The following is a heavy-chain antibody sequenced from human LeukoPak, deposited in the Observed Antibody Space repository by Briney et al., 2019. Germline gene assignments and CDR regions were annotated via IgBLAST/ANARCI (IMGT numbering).Heavy chain of an antibody. D-gene: IGHD6-6*01. Sequence: GGSLRLSCAASGFTFSSYWMSWVRQATGKGLEWVANIKQDGSEKYYVDSVKGRFTISRDNAKNSLYLQMNSLRAEDTAVYYCATNQYSSSSLDYWGQGTLVTVSS. CDR2: IKQDGSEK. J-gene: IGHJ4*02. CDR1: GFTFSSYW. V-gene: IGHV3-7*01. CDR3: ATNQYSSSSLDY.